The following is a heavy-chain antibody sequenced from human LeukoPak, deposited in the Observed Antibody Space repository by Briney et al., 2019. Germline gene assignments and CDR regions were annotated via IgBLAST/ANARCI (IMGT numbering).Heavy chain of an antibody. V-gene: IGHV4-59*01. Sequence: PSETLSLTCTVSGGYISSYYWSWIRQPPGKGLEWIGYIYYSGSTNYNPSLKSRVTISVDTSKNQFSLKLSSVTAADTAVYYCAREKRGYSYGDNWFDPWGQGTLVTVSS. D-gene: IGHD5-18*01. CDR2: IYYSGST. CDR1: GGYISSYY. CDR3: AREKRGYSYGDNWFDP. J-gene: IGHJ5*02.